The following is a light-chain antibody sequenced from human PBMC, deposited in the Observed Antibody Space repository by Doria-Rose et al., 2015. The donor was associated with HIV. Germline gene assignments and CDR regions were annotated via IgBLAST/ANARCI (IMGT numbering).Light chain of an antibody. J-gene: IGKJ1*01. CDR1: QSFSSTY. V-gene: IGKV3-20*01. Sequence: EIVLTQSPGTLSLSPGERATLSRRASQSFSSTYLAWYQQKPGQAPSLLIYDGSTRATGIPDRFSASGPGTDFTFTINRLEPEDFALYYCHQYGTSWTFGQGTKVEI. CDR3: HQYGTSWT. CDR2: DGS.